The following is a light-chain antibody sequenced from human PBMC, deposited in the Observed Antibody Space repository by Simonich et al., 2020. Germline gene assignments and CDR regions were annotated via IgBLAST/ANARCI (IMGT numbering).Light chain of an antibody. V-gene: IGKV1-5*03. CDR2: KAS. Sequence: DIQMTQSPSTLSASVGDRVTITCRASKCISSWLAWYQQKPGKAPKLLIYKASSLESGVPSRFSGSGSGTEFTLTISCLQSEDFATYYCQQYYSYPITFGQGTRLEIK. CDR3: QQYYSYPIT. J-gene: IGKJ5*01. CDR1: KCISSW.